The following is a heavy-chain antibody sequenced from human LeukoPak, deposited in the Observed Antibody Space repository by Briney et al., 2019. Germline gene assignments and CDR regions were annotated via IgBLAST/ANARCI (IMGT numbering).Heavy chain of an antibody. CDR1: GFTFSSYW. CDR2: INTDGSTT. D-gene: IGHD3-16*01. CDR3: ARDLGACPDY. J-gene: IGHJ4*02. Sequence: GGSLRLSCAASGFTFSSYWMHWVRQAPGKGLVWVSRINTDGSTTTYADSVKGRFTISRDNAKNTLYLQMDSLRAEDRAVYYRARDLGACPDYWGQGTLVTVSS. V-gene: IGHV3-74*01.